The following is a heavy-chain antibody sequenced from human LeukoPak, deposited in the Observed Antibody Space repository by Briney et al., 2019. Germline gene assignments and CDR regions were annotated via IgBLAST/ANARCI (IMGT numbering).Heavy chain of an antibody. J-gene: IGHJ4*02. CDR2: ISSSSSYI. D-gene: IGHD3-3*01. CDR1: GFTFSSYS. Sequence: GGSLRLSCAASGFTFSSYSMNWVRQAPGKGLEWVSSISSSSSYIYYADSVKGRFTISRDNAKNSLYLQMNSLRAEDTAVYYCARGYDGSPSVGDWGQGTLVTVSS. CDR3: ARGYDGSPSVGD. V-gene: IGHV3-21*04.